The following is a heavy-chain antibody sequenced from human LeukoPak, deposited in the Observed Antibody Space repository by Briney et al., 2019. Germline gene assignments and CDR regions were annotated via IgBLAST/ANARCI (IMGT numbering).Heavy chain of an antibody. Sequence: PETLSLTCALYGGSFSGHYWTWIRHAPGEGLEWSGESTHTGSANYNPSRKSRVTISVDTSKNQFSLKLTSVSAADTAVYHCARGRTGAAALDFWGPGTLVTVSS. V-gene: IGHV4-34*01. CDR2: STHTGSA. D-gene: IGHD2-2*01. CDR1: GGSFSGHY. J-gene: IGHJ4*02. CDR3: ARGRTGAAALDF.